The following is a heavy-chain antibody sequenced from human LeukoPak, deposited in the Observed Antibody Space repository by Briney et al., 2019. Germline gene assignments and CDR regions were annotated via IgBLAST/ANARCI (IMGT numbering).Heavy chain of an antibody. CDR2: ISSSGSTI. CDR3: AVTYYYDSSGYYSFDY. Sequence: GGSLRLSCAASGFTFSSYEMNWVRQAPGKGLEWVSYISSSGSTIYYADSVKGRFTISRDNAKNSLYLQMNSLRAEDTAVYYCAVTYYYDSSGYYSFDYWGQGTLVTVSS. D-gene: IGHD3-22*01. J-gene: IGHJ4*02. V-gene: IGHV3-48*03. CDR1: GFTFSSYE.